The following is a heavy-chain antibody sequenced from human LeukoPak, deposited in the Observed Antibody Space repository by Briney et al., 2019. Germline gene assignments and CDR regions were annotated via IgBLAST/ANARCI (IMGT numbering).Heavy chain of an antibody. CDR2: IYSGGST. CDR1: GFTVRSNY. Sequence: SGGSLRLSCAASGFTVRSNYMSWVRQAPGRGLEWVSVIYSGGSTYYADSVKGRFTISRDNSKNTLYLQMNSLRAEDTAVYYCATKAVVVVTAINDAFDIWGQGTMVTVSS. CDR3: ATKAVVVVTAINDAFDI. J-gene: IGHJ3*02. D-gene: IGHD2-21*02. V-gene: IGHV3-53*01.